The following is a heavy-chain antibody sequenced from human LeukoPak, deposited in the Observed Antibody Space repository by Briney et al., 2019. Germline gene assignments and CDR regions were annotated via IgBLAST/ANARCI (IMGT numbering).Heavy chain of an antibody. Sequence: PGGSLRLSCAASRFTFSSYGMHWVRQAPGKGLEWVAYIQYDGSNEQYADSVKGRFSISRDSSKNILYLQMNSLRAEDTAVYYCAKDRCSNGVGCYYYYMAVWGKGPTVTISS. CDR2: IQYDGSNE. D-gene: IGHD2-8*01. V-gene: IGHV3-30*02. CDR1: RFTFSSYG. J-gene: IGHJ6*03. CDR3: AKDRCSNGVGCYYYYMAV.